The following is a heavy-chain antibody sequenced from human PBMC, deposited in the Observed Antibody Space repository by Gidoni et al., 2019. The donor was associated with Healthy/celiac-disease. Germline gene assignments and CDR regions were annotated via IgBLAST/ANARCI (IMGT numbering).Heavy chain of an antibody. J-gene: IGHJ6*03. CDR3: ARDGATVTNPSGPRPYYYYYYYMDV. V-gene: IGHV4-59*01. CDR1: GGSISSYY. CDR2: IYYSGST. D-gene: IGHD4-17*01. Sequence: QVQLQESGPGLVKPSETLSLTCTVSGGSISSYYWSWIRQPPGKGLEWIGYIYYSGSTNYNPSLKSRVTISVDTSKNQFSLKLSSVTAADTAVYYCARDGATVTNPSGPRPYYYYYYYMDVWGKGTTVTVSS.